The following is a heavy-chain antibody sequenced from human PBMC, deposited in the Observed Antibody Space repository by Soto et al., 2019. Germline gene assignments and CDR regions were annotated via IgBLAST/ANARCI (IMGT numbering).Heavy chain of an antibody. CDR2: IFHTGTT. CDR3: ARGLGYDSNGRFLAAFDV. Sequence: QVQLQESGPGLAKPSQTLSLTCTVSGASLSSGGYYWTWIRQVPGKALEWVGYIFHTGTTFYNPSLKSLVVMSIKKSDNQFSLNLRSVTAADTAVYYCARGLGYDSNGRFLAAFDVWGQGTMVTVSS. D-gene: IGHD3-22*01. V-gene: IGHV4-31*01. CDR1: GASLSSGGYY. J-gene: IGHJ3*01.